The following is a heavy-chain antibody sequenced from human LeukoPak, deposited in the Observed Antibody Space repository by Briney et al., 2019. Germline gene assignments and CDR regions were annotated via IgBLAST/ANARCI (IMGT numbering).Heavy chain of an antibody. J-gene: IGHJ5*02. D-gene: IGHD3-9*01. CDR2: ISYDGSNK. CDR3: ARDLRYFDWLFRFDP. Sequence: GGSLRLSCAASGFTFSSYGMHWVRQAPGKGLEWVAVISYDGSNKYYADSVKGRFTISRDNSKNTLYLQMNSLRAEDTAVYYCARDLRYFDWLFRFDPWGQGTLVTVSS. CDR1: GFTFSSYG. V-gene: IGHV3-30*03.